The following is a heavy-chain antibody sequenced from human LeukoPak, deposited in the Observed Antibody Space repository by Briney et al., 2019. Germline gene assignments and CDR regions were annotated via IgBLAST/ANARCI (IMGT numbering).Heavy chain of an antibody. CDR3: AKDLRSRIAAAGAPDY. CDR1: GFTFSSYW. J-gene: IGHJ4*02. Sequence: GGSLRLSCAASGFTFSSYWMSWVRQAPGKGLEWVANIKQDGSEKYYVDSVKGRFTLSRDNSKNTIYLQMNSLRAEDTAVYYCAKDLRSRIAAAGAPDYWGQGTLVTVSS. CDR2: IKQDGSEK. D-gene: IGHD6-13*01. V-gene: IGHV3-7*01.